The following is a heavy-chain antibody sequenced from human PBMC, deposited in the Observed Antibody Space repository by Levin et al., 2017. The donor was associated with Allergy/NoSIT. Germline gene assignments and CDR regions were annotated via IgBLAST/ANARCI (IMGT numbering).Heavy chain of an antibody. CDR1: GFTFDNHG. CDR3: GRIVDYGVRGAFDV. V-gene: IGHV3-20*04. D-gene: IGHD4-17*01. CDR2: INWNGINT. J-gene: IGHJ3*01. Sequence: PGESLKISCAASGFTFDNHGMTWVRQVPGKGLEWVAGINWNGINTGYADSVKGRFTISRDNARNSLSLQMNSLTADDTALYYCGRIVDYGVRGAFDVWGQGTMVTVSS.